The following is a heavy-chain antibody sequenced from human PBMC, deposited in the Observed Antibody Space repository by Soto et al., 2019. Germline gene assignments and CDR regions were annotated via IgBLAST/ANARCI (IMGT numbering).Heavy chain of an antibody. V-gene: IGHV1-2*02. CDR2: MNPNSGAT. Sequence: ASVKVSCKTSGYSFSAYHIHWVRQAPGQGLEWMGWMNPNSGATNSPQKFRGRVTMTRDTSLRTAYMELSGLRSDDTAVYYCARDPYYYEGDGYRRHVDCWGQGTLVTV. CDR3: ARDPYYYEGDGYRRHVDC. D-gene: IGHD3-22*01. CDR1: GYSFSAYH. J-gene: IGHJ4*02.